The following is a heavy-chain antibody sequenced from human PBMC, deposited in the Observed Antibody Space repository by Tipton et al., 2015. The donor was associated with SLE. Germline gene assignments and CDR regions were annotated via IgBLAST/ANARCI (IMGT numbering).Heavy chain of an antibody. D-gene: IGHD6-13*01. J-gene: IGHJ6*03. CDR3: AAGIQGGRYYYYMDI. CDR2: FYYGGST. V-gene: IGHV4-31*03. Sequence: TLSLTCSVSGGSISSVGYYWSWIRQHPGKGLEWLGFFYYGGSTYYDPSLMSRVTISVDTSKNHFSLKLTSVTAADTAVYYCAAGIQGGRYYYYMDIWGKVTTVTVSS. CDR1: GGSISSVGYY.